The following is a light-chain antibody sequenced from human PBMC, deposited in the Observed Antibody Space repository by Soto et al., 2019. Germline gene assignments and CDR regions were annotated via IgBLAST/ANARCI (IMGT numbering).Light chain of an antibody. CDR2: KAS. CDR3: QQYSTYPIT. V-gene: IGKV1-5*03. Sequence: DIQMTQSPSTLSASVGDRVTITCRASQSVTTWLAWYQQKPGKAPKLLIYKASNLESGLPSRFTGSGSGTEFTLTISSLQSDEFATYYCQQYSTYPITFGQGTRREIK. J-gene: IGKJ5*01. CDR1: QSVTTW.